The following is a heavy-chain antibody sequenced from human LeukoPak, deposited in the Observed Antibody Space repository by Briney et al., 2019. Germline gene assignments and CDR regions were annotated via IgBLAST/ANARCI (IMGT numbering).Heavy chain of an antibody. CDR1: GGSFSGYY. D-gene: IGHD4-17*01. J-gene: IGHJ4*02. CDR2: INHSGST. CDR3: ARGVDYGDEYFDY. Sequence: SETLSLTCAVYGGSFSGYYWSWIRQPPGKGLEWIGEINHSGSTNYNPSLKSRVTISVDKSKNQFSLKLSSVTAADTAVYYCARGVDYGDEYFDYWGQGTLVTVSS. V-gene: IGHV4-34*01.